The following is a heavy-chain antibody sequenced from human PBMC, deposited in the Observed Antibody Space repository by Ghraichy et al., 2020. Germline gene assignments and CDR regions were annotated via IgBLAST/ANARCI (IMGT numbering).Heavy chain of an antibody. CDR3: ARGADLNIVATIWGRAFDI. CDR2: ISYDGSNK. Sequence: GGSLRLSCAASGFTFSSYAMHWVRQAPGKGLEWVAVISYDGSNKYYADSVKGRFTISRDNSKNTLYLQMNSLRAEDTAVYYCARGADLNIVATIWGRAFDIWGQGTMVTVSS. CDR1: GFTFSSYA. D-gene: IGHD5-12*01. J-gene: IGHJ3*02. V-gene: IGHV3-30*04.